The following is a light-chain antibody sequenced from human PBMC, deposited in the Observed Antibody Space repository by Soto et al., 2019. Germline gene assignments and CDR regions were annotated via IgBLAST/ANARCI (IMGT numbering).Light chain of an antibody. CDR1: QSVGSY. Sequence: EIVLTQSPATLSLSPGDRATLSCRASQSVGSYLAWYQQKPGQTPRLLIYDASNRATGIPARFSGSGSGTDFTLTISSLEPEDFAIYYCQQRSNWPPLTVGGGTKVEIK. CDR3: QQRSNWPPLT. V-gene: IGKV3-11*01. J-gene: IGKJ4*01. CDR2: DAS.